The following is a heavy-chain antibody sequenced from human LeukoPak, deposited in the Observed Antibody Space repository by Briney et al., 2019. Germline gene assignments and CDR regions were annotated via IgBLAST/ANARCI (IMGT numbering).Heavy chain of an antibody. V-gene: IGHV3-48*04. CDR1: GFTFSSYS. J-gene: IGHJ6*03. CDR2: ISSSSSTI. CDR3: ARDQGLYYYYYMDV. Sequence: SGGSLRLSCAASGFTFSSYSMNWVRQAPGKGLEWVSYISSSSSTIYYADSVKGRFTISRDNAKNSLYLQMNSLRAEDTAVYYCARDQGLYYYYYMDVWGKGTTVTVSS.